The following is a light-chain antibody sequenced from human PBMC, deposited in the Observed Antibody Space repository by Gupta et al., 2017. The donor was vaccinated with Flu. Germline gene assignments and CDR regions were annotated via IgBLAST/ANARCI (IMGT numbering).Light chain of an antibody. Sequence: RVTISCSGTSFNIELNDVYWYQQLPGTAPKVLIYRNDERPSGVPDRFSASKSGTSASLAISGLRSEDEADYYCAAWDDSLSGRVFGTGTKVTVL. J-gene: IGLJ1*01. V-gene: IGLV1-47*01. CDR2: RND. CDR3: AAWDDSLSGRV. CDR1: SFNIELND.